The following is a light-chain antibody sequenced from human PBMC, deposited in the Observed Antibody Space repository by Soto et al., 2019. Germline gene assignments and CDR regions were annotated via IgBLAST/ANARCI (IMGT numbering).Light chain of an antibody. V-gene: IGKV3-20*01. Sequence: EIVLTQSPGTLSLSPGERATLSCRASQSVSSSYLAWYQQKPGEAPKLLIYDASALPRGVPSRFSGSGSGTKFTLTIASLQPEDFATYYCQQYETFSGTFGPGTKVDIK. CDR3: QQYETFSGT. CDR2: DAS. J-gene: IGKJ1*01. CDR1: QSVSSSY.